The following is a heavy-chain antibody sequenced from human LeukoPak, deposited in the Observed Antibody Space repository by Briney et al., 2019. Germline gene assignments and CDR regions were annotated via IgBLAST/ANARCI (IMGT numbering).Heavy chain of an antibody. Sequence: GGSLRLSCAASGFTFSSYAMHWVRQAPGKGLEWVAVISYDGSNKYYADSVKGRFTISRDNSKNTLYLQMNSLRAEDTAVYYCARDPRFLEWLLGFGMDVWGQGTTVTVSS. J-gene: IGHJ6*02. CDR3: ARDPRFLEWLLGFGMDV. CDR1: GFTFSSYA. D-gene: IGHD3-3*01. V-gene: IGHV3-30*04. CDR2: ISYDGSNK.